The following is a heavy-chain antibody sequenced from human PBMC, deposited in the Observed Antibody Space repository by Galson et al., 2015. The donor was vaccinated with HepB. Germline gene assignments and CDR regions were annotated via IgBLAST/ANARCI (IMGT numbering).Heavy chain of an antibody. D-gene: IGHD3-10*01. CDR1: GFTFSNAW. V-gene: IGHV3-15*01. J-gene: IGHJ4*02. CDR3: TTVSDKVLWFGELPFDY. Sequence: SLRLSCAASGFTFSNAWMSWVRQAPGKGLEWVGRIKSKTDGGTTDYAAPVKGRFTISRDDSKNTLYLQMNSLKTEDTAVYYCTTVSDKVLWFGELPFDYWGQGTLVTVSS. CDR2: IKSKTDGGTT.